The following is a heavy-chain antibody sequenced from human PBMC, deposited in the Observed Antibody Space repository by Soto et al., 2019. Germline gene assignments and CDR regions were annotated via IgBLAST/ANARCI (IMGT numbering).Heavy chain of an antibody. CDR1: GYTFTSYY. V-gene: IGHV1-46*03. Sequence: ASVKVSCKASGYTFTSYYMHWVRQAPGQGLEWMGIINPSGGGTSYAQKFQGRVTMTRDTSTSTVYMELSSLRSEDTAVYYCARDRPTSIDYYYGMDVWGQGTTVTV. CDR3: ARDRPTSIDYYYGMDV. D-gene: IGHD6-6*01. J-gene: IGHJ6*02. CDR2: INPSGGGT.